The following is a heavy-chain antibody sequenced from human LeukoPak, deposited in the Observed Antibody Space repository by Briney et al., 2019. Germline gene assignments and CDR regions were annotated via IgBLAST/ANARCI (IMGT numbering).Heavy chain of an antibody. CDR2: FDPEDGET. Sequence: EASVKVSCKVSGYTLTELSMHWVRQAPGKGLEWMGGFDPEDGETIYAQKFQGRVTMTEDTSTDTAYMELSSLRSEDTAVYYCARVDAQVATYDAFDIWGQGTMVTVSS. J-gene: IGHJ3*02. CDR1: GYTLTELS. V-gene: IGHV1-24*01. D-gene: IGHD5-12*01. CDR3: ARVDAQVATYDAFDI.